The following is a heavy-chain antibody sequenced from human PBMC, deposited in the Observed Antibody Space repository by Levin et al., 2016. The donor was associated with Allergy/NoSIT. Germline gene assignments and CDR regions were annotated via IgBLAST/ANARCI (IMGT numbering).Heavy chain of an antibody. CDR2: IYYSGST. CDR1: GGSISSSTYY. J-gene: IGHJ2*01. Sequence: GSLRLSCTVSGGSISSSTYYWGWIRQPPGKGLEWIGTIYYSGSTYYNPSLKSRLTISVDTSKNQFSLQLRSVTAADTAVYSCVRHRGTSWSWFFDVWGRGTLATVSS. V-gene: IGHV4-39*01. CDR3: VRHRGTSWSWFFDV. D-gene: IGHD6-13*01.